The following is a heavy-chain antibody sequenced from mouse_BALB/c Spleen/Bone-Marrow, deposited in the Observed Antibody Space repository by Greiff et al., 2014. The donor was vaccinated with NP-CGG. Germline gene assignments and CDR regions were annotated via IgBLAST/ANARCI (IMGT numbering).Heavy chain of an antibody. CDR1: GFTFSNYG. CDR2: ISGGGGYT. J-gene: IGHJ3*01. Sequence: DVKLVESGGGLVESGGSLKLSCAASGFTFSNYGMSWVRQTPEKRLEWVATISGGGGYTFYSDSVKGRFTISRDNAKNNLYLQPSSLRSEDTAVYYCARHAYYDQTEVSFVYWGQGTLVTVSA. CDR3: ARHAYYDQTEVSFVY. D-gene: IGHD2-4*01. V-gene: IGHV5-9-2*01.